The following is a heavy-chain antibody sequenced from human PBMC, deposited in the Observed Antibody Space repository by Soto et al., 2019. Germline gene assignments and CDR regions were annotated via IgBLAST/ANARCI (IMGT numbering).Heavy chain of an antibody. CDR2: IYYSGST. CDR3: ARSSLEIAAAYAY. Sequence: PSETLSLTCTVSGGSISSGGYYWSWIRQHPGKGLEWIGYIYYSGSTYYNPSLKSRVTISVDTSKNQFSLKLSSVTAADTAVYYCARSSLEIAAAYAYWGQGTLVTVSS. D-gene: IGHD6-13*01. V-gene: IGHV4-31*03. CDR1: GGSISSGGYY. J-gene: IGHJ4*02.